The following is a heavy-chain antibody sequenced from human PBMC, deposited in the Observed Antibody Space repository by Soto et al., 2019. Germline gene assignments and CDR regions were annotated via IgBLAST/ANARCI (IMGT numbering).Heavy chain of an antibody. Sequence: LSLTCAVSGGFISSGDWWSWVRQPPGKGLEWIGEIYHSGSTNYNPSLKSRVTISIDKSKSQFSLKLSSVTAADTAVYYCARVGRYNYGSTYYFDYWGQGTLVTVSS. V-gene: IGHV4-4*02. CDR2: IYHSGST. D-gene: IGHD5-18*01. CDR3: ARVGRYNYGSTYYFDY. CDR1: GGFISSGDW. J-gene: IGHJ4*02.